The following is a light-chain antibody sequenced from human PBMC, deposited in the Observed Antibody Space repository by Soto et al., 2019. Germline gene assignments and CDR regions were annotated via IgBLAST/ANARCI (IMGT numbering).Light chain of an antibody. CDR1: QSLNSE. V-gene: IGKV3-15*01. CDR2: GAS. CDR3: HRGHNWPLT. Sequence: EIVMTQSPATLSLSPGERAALSCRASQSLNSELAWYQQKPGQPPRLLIYGASTRATGVPARFTGSESGSESTRTISGLQSEDFAVYYCHRGHNWPLTFGQGTRLEI. J-gene: IGKJ2*01.